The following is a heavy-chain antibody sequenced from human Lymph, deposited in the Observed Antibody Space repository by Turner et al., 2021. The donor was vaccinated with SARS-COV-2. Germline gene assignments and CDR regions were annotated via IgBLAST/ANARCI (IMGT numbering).Heavy chain of an antibody. D-gene: IGHD5-18*01. V-gene: IGHV4-39*01. CDR3: ARQGWLRGYFDY. CDR1: GGSVTSSSYY. Sequence: QVQLQESDPGLVKPSETLSLTCTVSGGSVTSSSYYWGWIRQPPGKGLEWIGNIYSSGSTYYNPSLKSRVTISVDTSKNQFSLKLSSVTAADTAVYYCARQGWLRGYFDYWSQGTLVTVSS. J-gene: IGHJ4*02. CDR2: IYSSGST.